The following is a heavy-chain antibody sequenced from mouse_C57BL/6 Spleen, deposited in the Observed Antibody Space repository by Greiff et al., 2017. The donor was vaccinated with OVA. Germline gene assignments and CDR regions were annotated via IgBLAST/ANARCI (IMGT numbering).Heavy chain of an antibody. CDR1: GYSITSGYY. CDR3: ARDYDYYYYAMDS. Sequence: EVQLKESGPGLVKPSQSLSLTCSVTGYSITSGYYWNWIRQFPGNKLEWMGYISYDGSNNYNPSLKNRISITRDTSKNQFFLKLNSVTTEDTATYYCARDYDYYYYAMDSWGQGTSVTVSS. V-gene: IGHV3-6*01. J-gene: IGHJ4*01. D-gene: IGHD2-4*01. CDR2: ISYDGSN.